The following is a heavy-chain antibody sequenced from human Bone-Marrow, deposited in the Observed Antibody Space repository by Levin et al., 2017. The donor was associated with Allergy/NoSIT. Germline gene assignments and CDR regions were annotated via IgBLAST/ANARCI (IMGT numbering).Heavy chain of an antibody. CDR3: VKDWGAGGGGATPDY. J-gene: IGHJ4*02. V-gene: IGHV3-23*01. CDR2: LSDSGSNT. Sequence: SCAASGFTFSNYAMTWVRQAPGKGLEWVSALSDSGSNTNYADSVKGRFTISRDNSKNTLYLQMSSLRVEDTAVYYCVKDWGAGGGGATPDYWGQGTLVTVSS. CDR1: GFTFSNYA. D-gene: IGHD3-16*01.